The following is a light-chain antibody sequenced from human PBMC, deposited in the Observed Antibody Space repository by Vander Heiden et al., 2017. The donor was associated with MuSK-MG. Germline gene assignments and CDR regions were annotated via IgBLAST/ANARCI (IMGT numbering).Light chain of an antibody. Sequence: QPVLMQPPSVSAAPGKKVTISCSGSSSNIGNNYVSWYQQLPGTAPKLLIYDNNQRPSGIPDRFSGSKSGTSATLGITGLQTGDEADYYCGTWDSSLSAVVFGGGTKLTVL. V-gene: IGLV1-51*01. J-gene: IGLJ2*01. CDR2: DNN. CDR3: GTWDSSLSAVV. CDR1: SSNIGNNY.